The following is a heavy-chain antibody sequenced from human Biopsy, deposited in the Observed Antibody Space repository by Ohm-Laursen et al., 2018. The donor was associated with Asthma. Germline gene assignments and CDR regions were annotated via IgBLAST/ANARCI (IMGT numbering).Heavy chain of an antibody. CDR3: ARGDSSNWSHYYFDY. Sequence: SLRLSCAASRFTYEMHWVRQAPGKGLVWVSRINVEGTTTNYADSVKGRFTISRDYSKNTLYLQMHSLRAEDTAVYYCARGDSSNWSHYYFDYWGQGTLVTVSS. CDR2: INVEGTTT. V-gene: IGHV3-74*01. D-gene: IGHD3-22*01. J-gene: IGHJ4*02. CDR1: RFTYE.